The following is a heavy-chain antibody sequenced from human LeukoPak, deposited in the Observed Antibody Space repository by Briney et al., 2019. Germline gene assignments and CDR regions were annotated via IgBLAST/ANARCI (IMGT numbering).Heavy chain of an antibody. CDR1: GGSISSSSSY. D-gene: IGHD3-22*01. V-gene: IGHV4-39*01. CDR2: IYYSGSA. CDR3: ARRPSDYYYSSYYFDY. Sequence: SETLSLTCTVSGGSISSSSSYWGWIRQPPGTGLEWIGTIYYSGSAYYNPSLKSRVTISVDTSKNQFSLKLTSVTAADTAVYYCARRPSDYYYSSYYFDYWGQGTLVTVSS. J-gene: IGHJ4*02.